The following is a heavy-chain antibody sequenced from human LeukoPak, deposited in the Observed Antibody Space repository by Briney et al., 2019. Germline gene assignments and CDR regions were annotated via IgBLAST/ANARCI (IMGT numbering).Heavy chain of an antibody. Sequence: SETLSLTCTVSGGSISSKSYYWSWIRQPAGKGLEWIGRIYASGSTDYNPSLKSRVTISLDTSKNQFSLKVISVTAADTAVYYCARVAKHFRGGLSFYYMDVWGKGTTVTISS. J-gene: IGHJ6*03. CDR1: GGSISSKSYY. CDR3: ARVAKHFRGGLSFYYMDV. D-gene: IGHD3-10*01. V-gene: IGHV4-61*02. CDR2: IYASGST.